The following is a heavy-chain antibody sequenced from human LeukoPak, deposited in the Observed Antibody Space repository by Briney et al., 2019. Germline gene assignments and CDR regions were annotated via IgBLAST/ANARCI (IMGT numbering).Heavy chain of an antibody. CDR3: VRVAYRDEGMDV. CDR2: IKQDASKK. V-gene: IGHV3-7*01. J-gene: IGHJ6*03. CDR1: GFTFSSHW. Sequence: GGSLRLSCAASGFTFSSHWMTWVRQAPGKGLEWVANIKQDASKKSYVDSVKGRFTISRDNAKNSLYLEMNSLRAEETAVYYCVRVAYRDEGMDVWGKGTTVTVSS.